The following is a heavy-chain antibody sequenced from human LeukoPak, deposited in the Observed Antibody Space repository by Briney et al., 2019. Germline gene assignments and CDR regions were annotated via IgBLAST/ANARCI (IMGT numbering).Heavy chain of an antibody. D-gene: IGHD1-26*01. CDR3: AKSQGGSYYASFGY. CDR2: ISGSGGST. J-gene: IGHJ4*02. Sequence: PGGSLRLSCAASGFTFSSYAMSWVRQAPGKGLEWVSAISGSGGSTYYADSVKGRFTISRDNSKNTLYLQMNSLRAEDTAVYYYAKSQGGSYYASFGYWGQGTLVTVSS. V-gene: IGHV3-23*01. CDR1: GFTFSSYA.